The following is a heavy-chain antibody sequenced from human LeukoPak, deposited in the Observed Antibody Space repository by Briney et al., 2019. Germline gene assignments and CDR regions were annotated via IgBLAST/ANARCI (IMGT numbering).Heavy chain of an antibody. CDR3: ARAAAAAPAEYFQH. V-gene: IGHV4-59*01. D-gene: IGHD6-13*01. J-gene: IGHJ1*01. CDR2: IYYSGST. CDR1: GGSISSYY. Sequence: SETLSLTCTVSGGSISSYYWSWIRQPPGKGLEWIGYIYYSGSTNYNPSLKSRATISVDTSKNQFSLKLSSVTAADTAVYYCARAAAAAPAEYFQHWGQGTLVTVSS.